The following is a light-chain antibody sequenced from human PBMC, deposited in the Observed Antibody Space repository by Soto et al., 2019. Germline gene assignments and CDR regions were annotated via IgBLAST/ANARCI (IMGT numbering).Light chain of an antibody. CDR3: SSYPGSRYD. Sequence: QSVLTQPASVSGSPGQSITISCTGTSSDVGAYSYVSWYQQHPGKAPKLILYEVSHRPSGFSYRFSGSKSGNTASLTISGLQAEDEADFFCSSYPGSRYDLGTGTQVTVL. J-gene: IGLJ1*01. CDR2: EVS. CDR1: SSDVGAYSY. V-gene: IGLV2-14*01.